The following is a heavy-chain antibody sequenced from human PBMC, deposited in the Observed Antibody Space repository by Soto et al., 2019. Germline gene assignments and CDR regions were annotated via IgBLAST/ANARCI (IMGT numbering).Heavy chain of an antibody. D-gene: IGHD3-16*02. Sequence: SETLSLTCTVSGGSISSYYWSWIRQPPGKGLEWIGYIYYSGSTNYNPSLKSRVIISVDTSKNQFSLKLSSVTAADTAVYYCGRAPYDYIWGSYRYFWFDPWGQGTLVTVSS. J-gene: IGHJ5*02. CDR3: GRAPYDYIWGSYRYFWFDP. CDR1: GGSISSYY. V-gene: IGHV4-59*12. CDR2: IYYSGST.